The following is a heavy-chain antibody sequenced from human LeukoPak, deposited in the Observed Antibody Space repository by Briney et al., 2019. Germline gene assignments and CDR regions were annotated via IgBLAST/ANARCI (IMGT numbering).Heavy chain of an antibody. J-gene: IGHJ4*02. D-gene: IGHD3-16*02. Sequence: GGSLRLSCAASGFTFSYYSMNWVRQAPGKGLQWVSYISSSGNTIFYADSVKGRFTISRDNAKNSLYLQMNSLRAEDTAVYYCAKDSNDYVWGSYRYTGYFDYWGQGTLVTVSS. CDR3: AKDSNDYVWGSYRYTGYFDY. CDR1: GFTFSYYS. V-gene: IGHV3-48*01. CDR2: ISSSGNTI.